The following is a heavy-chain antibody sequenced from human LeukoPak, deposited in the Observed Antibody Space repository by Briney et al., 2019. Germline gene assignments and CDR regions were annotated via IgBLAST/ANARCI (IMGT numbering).Heavy chain of an antibody. CDR2: ISYDGTNK. CDR1: GFTFSTYA. D-gene: IGHD4-23*01. CDR3: AKRSDYGGEGNYFDY. J-gene: IGHJ4*02. Sequence: GGSLRLSCAASGFTFSTYAMHWVRQAPGKGLEWVPFISYDGTNKYCADSVEGRFIISRDNSKNTLYLQMNSLRAEDTAVYYCAKRSDYGGEGNYFDYWGQGTPVTVSS. V-gene: IGHV3-30-3*02.